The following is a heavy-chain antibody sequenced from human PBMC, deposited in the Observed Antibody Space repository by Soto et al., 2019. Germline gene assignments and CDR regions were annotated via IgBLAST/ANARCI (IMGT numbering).Heavy chain of an antibody. Sequence: SVKVSCKASGGTFSSYAISWVRQAPGQGLEWMGGIIPIFGTANYAQKFQGRVTITADESTSTAYMELSSLRSEDTAVYYCAREGVWGAAARSIYYYGMDVSGQGTTVTVYS. CDR2: IIPIFGTA. CDR3: AREGVWGAAARSIYYYGMDV. J-gene: IGHJ6*02. CDR1: GGTFSSYA. D-gene: IGHD6-13*01. V-gene: IGHV1-69*13.